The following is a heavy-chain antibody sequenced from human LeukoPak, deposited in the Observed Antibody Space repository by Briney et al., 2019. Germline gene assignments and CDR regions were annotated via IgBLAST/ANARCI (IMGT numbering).Heavy chain of an antibody. CDR2: IYYSGST. Sequence: SETLSLTCTVSGGSISSYYWSWIRQPPGKGLEWIGFIYYSGSTNYNPSLKSRVTISVDTSKNQFSLKLTSVTAADTAVYYCARHTGVQLWNPNRFDPWGQGTLVTVSS. CDR1: GGSISSYY. V-gene: IGHV4-59*08. CDR3: ARHTGVQLWNPNRFDP. D-gene: IGHD5-18*01. J-gene: IGHJ5*02.